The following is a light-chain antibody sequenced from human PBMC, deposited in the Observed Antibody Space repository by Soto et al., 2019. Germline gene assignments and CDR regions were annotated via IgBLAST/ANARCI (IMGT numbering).Light chain of an antibody. CDR1: SGHSSYA. V-gene: IGLV4-69*01. J-gene: IGLJ2*01. CDR3: QTWGTGIRGVV. CDR2: LNSDGSH. Sequence: QPVLTQSPSASASLGASVKLTCTLSSGHSSYAIAWHQQQPEKGPRYLMNLNSDGSHTKGDGIPDRFSGSSSGAERYLTISSLQSEDEADYYCQTWGTGIRGVVFGGGTKVTVL.